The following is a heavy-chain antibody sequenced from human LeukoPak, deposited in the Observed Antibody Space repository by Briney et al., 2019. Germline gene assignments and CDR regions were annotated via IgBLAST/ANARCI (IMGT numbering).Heavy chain of an antibody. V-gene: IGHV1-3*01. CDR1: GYTFTSYA. CDR2: INAGNGNT. D-gene: IGHD3-10*01. Sequence: ASVKVSCKASGYTFTSYAMHWVRQAPGQRLEWMGWINAGNGNTKYSQKFQGRVTMTEDTSTDTAYMELSSLRSEDTAVYYCATDLWFGEFNFDYWGQGTLVTVSS. J-gene: IGHJ4*02. CDR3: ATDLWFGEFNFDY.